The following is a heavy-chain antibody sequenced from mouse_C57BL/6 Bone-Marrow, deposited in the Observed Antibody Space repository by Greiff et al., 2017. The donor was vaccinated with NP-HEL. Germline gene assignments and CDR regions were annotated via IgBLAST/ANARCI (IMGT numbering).Heavy chain of an antibody. CDR1: GYTFTSYW. V-gene: IGHV1-69*01. Sequence: QVQLKQPGAELVMPGASVKLSCKASGYTFTSYWMHWVKQRPGQGLEWIGEIDPSDSYTNYNQKFKGKSTLTVDKSSSTAYMQLSSLTSEDSAVYYCARHGGYFDYWGQGTTLTVSS. J-gene: IGHJ2*01. CDR2: IDPSDSYT. CDR3: ARHGGYFDY.